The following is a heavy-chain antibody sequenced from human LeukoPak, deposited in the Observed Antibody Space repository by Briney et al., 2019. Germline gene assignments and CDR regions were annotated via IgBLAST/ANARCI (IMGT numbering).Heavy chain of an antibody. J-gene: IGHJ4*02. CDR2: ISYDGSDK. Sequence: GGSLRLSCAASRFTFSSYGMHWVRQAPGKGLEWVAVISYDGSDKYYADSVKGRFTTSRDNSKNTLYLQMNSLRAEDTAVYYCARDGTVITFVYYFDYWGQGTLVTVSS. D-gene: IGHD4-17*01. V-gene: IGHV3-30*03. CDR1: RFTFSSYG. CDR3: ARDGTVITFVYYFDY.